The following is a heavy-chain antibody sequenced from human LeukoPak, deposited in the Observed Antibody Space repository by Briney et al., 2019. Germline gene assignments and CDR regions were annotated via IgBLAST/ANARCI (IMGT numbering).Heavy chain of an antibody. CDR2: IWCDGSNI. D-gene: IGHD1-26*01. CDR1: GFTFSIYG. J-gene: IGHJ6*03. V-gene: IGHV3-33*06. CDR3: EKDPRGSYLRECYYYLDG. Sequence: PGRSLRLSCAASGFTFSIYGMHGVRQAPGKGLEWVAVIWCDGSNIYYADSVKGRFTISRDNSNNTLNLQRNTLRAEDAALYYCEKDPRGSYLRECYYYLDGWGKGTTVTVSS.